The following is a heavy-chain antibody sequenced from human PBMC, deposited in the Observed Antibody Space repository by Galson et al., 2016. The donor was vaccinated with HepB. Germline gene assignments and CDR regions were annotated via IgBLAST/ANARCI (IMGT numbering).Heavy chain of an antibody. Sequence: SLRLSCADSGLMFSSSDMSWFRQAPGQRLEWVSHIGSSGVITYYADSVRGRFTISRYNSKSILYLQMHSLRDEDTAVYYCSGVWIWGQGTKVTVSS. CDR2: IGSSGVIT. V-gene: IGHV3-23*01. J-gene: IGHJ3*02. CDR3: SGVWI. CDR1: GLMFSSSD. D-gene: IGHD3-16*01.